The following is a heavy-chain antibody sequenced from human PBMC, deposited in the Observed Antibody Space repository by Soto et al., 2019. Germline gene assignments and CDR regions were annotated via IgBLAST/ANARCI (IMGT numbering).Heavy chain of an antibody. CDR1: GYTFTSYA. V-gene: IGHV1-3*01. J-gene: IGHJ3*02. Sequence: ASVKVSCKASGYTFTSYAMHWVRQAPGQRLEWMGWINAGNGNRKYSQKFQGRVTITRDTSASTAYMELSSLRSEETAVYYCARDIAFDIWGQGTMVTVSS. CDR2: INAGNGNR. CDR3: ARDIAFDI.